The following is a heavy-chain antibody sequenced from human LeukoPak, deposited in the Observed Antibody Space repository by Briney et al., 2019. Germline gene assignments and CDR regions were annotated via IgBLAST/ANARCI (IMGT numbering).Heavy chain of an antibody. CDR3: AHSIVVEPAANDAFDI. Sequence: ESGPTLVNPTQTLTLTCTFSGFSLSTSEVRVGWIRQPPGKALEWLALIYWNDDKRYSPSLKSRLTITRDTSKNQVVLTMTNMDPVDTATYYCAHSIVVEPAANDAFDIWGQGTMVTVSS. J-gene: IGHJ3*02. CDR2: IYWNDDK. D-gene: IGHD2-2*01. CDR1: GFSLSTSEVR. V-gene: IGHV2-5*01.